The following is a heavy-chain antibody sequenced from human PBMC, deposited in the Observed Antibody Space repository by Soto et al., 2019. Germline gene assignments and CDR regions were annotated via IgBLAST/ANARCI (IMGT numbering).Heavy chain of an antibody. CDR1: GGSFSGYY. CDR2: INHSGST. J-gene: IGHJ4*02. Sequence: PSETLSLTCAVYGGSFSGYYWSWIRQPPGKGLEWIGEINHSGSTNYNPSLKSRVTISVDTSKNQFSLKLSSVTAADTAVYYFSKFLIIEILTVYRYYFAYWGQLTLVTVSS. V-gene: IGHV4-34*01. CDR3: SKFLIIEILTVYRYYFAY. D-gene: IGHD3-9*01.